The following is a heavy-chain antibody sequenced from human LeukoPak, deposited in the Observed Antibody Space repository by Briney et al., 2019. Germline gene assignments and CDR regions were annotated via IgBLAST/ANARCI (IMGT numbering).Heavy chain of an antibody. CDR3: AKDPNSSGWYGGAY. D-gene: IGHD6-19*01. J-gene: IGHJ4*02. CDR2: ISGSGGST. V-gene: IGHV3-23*01. Sequence: PGGSLRLPCAASGFTFSSYAMSWVRQAPGKGLEWVSAISGSGGSTYYADSVKGRFTISRDNSKNTLYLQMNSLRAEDTAVYYCAKDPNSSGWYGGAYWGQGTLVTVSS. CDR1: GFTFSSYA.